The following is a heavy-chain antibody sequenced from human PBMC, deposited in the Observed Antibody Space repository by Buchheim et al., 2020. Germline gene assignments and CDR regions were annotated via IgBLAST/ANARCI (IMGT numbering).Heavy chain of an antibody. CDR3: ARSPSSFPDY. Sequence: QLQLQESGPGLVKPSETLSLTCTVSGASISSSSDYWGWIRQPPGKGLEWIGFTYYRGSTYYNPSLRSRVTISVDTSKNQFSLKLSSVTAADTAVYFCARSPSSFPDYWGQGTL. J-gene: IGHJ4*02. D-gene: IGHD6-6*01. CDR1: GASISSSSDY. V-gene: IGHV4-39*01. CDR2: TYYRGST.